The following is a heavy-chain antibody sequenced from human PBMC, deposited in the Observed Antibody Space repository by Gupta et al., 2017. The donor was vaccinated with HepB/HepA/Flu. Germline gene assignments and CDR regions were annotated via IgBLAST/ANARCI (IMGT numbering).Heavy chain of an antibody. V-gene: IGHV3-48*03. D-gene: IGHD6-19*01. CDR3: AGRGSSGWNSFGS. J-gene: IGHJ4*02. CDR1: GFTFSSYE. Sequence: EVQLVDSGGGLVQPGGSLRLSCAASGFTFSSYEMNWVRQAPGKGLEWVSYISSGGSTKYYADSVRGRFTISRDNAQNSLYLQMNSLRDEDTAVYYCAGRGSSGWNSFGSWGQGTLVTVSS. CDR2: ISSGGSTK.